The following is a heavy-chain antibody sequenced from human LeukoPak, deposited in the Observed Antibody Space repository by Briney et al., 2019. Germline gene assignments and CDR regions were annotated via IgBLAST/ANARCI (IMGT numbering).Heavy chain of an antibody. Sequence: PSQTLSLTCTVSGGSISSGDSYWTWSPRHPGKVLEWIGKVFYRGRTYYNPSLESRVSISADPSNQQFSLRLNSVTAADTAVYYCARGPYSNYVSYYYGMDVWGQGTTVTVSS. J-gene: IGHJ6*02. D-gene: IGHD4-11*01. CDR1: GGSISSGDSY. CDR2: VFYRGRT. CDR3: ARGPYSNYVSYYYGMDV. V-gene: IGHV4-31*03.